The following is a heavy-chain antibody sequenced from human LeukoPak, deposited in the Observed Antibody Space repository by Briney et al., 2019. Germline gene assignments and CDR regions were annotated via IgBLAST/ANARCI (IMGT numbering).Heavy chain of an antibody. V-gene: IGHV3-20*04. D-gene: IGHD5-12*01. CDR3: ARSQDASGYVHRDYYYYMDV. Sequence: PGGSLRLSCAASGFTFDDYGMSWVRQAPGKGLEWVSGINWNGGSTGYADSVKGRFTISRDNAKNSLYLQMNSLRAEDTALYYCARSQDASGYVHRDYYYYMDVWGKGTTVTVSS. CDR1: GFTFDDYG. CDR2: INWNGGST. J-gene: IGHJ6*03.